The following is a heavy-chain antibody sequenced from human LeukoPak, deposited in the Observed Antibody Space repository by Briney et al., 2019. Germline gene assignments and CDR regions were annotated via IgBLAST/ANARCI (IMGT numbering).Heavy chain of an antibody. Sequence: SETLSLTRTVSGGSISSYCWSWIRQPPGKGLEWIGYISYSGSTSYNPSLKSRVTISVDTSKNQFSLKLSSVTAADTAVYYCAREPPDSSWYGNWFDPWGQGTLVTVSS. CDR1: GGSISSYC. J-gene: IGHJ5*02. CDR2: ISYSGST. CDR3: AREPPDSSWYGNWFDP. V-gene: IGHV4-59*01. D-gene: IGHD6-13*01.